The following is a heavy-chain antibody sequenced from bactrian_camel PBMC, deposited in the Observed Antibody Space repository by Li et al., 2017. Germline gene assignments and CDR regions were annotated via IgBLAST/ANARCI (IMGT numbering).Heavy chain of an antibody. CDR1: GFTFSNYA. D-gene: IGHD4*01. CDR2: INTKGTT. CDR3: VSEGDNDSWLHS. J-gene: IGHJ4*01. Sequence: DVQLVESGGGSVQPGGSLRVSCAASGFTFSNYAMSWVRQAPGEGLESVSRINTKGTTTYADSVKGRFTISRDNAKNTLYLQMNSLKTEDTAAYYCVSEGDNDSWLHSWGQGTQVTVS. V-gene: IGHV3S42*01.